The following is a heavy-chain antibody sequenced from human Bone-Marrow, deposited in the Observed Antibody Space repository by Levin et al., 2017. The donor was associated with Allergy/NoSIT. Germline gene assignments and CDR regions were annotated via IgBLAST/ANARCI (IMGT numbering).Heavy chain of an antibody. Sequence: AASVKVSCKTSGGTFSNYAINWVRQAPGQGLEMMGQIIPLVGTTNYVQKFQGRVTITADESTDTSYMELSSLTSEDTAVYYCARVGSTIFARMDVWGQGTPVTVSS. CDR2: IIPLVGTT. V-gene: IGHV1-69*13. J-gene: IGHJ6*02. CDR3: ARVGSTIFARMDV. D-gene: IGHD3-3*01. CDR1: GGTFSNYA.